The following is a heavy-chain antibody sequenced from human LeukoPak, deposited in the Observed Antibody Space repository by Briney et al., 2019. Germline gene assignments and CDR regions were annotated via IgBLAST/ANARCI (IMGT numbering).Heavy chain of an antibody. CDR2: IYYSGST. Sequence: SETLSLTCTVSGGSISSYYWSWIRQPPGKGLEWIGYIYYSGSTNYNPSLKSRVTISVDTSKNQSSLKLSSVTAADTAVYYCARQRYSGYVRAFDIWGQGTMVTVSS. J-gene: IGHJ3*02. CDR1: GGSISSYY. D-gene: IGHD5-12*01. CDR3: ARQRYSGYVRAFDI. V-gene: IGHV4-59*08.